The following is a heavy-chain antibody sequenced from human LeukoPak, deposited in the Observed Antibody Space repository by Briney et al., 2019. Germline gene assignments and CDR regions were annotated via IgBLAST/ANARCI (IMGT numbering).Heavy chain of an antibody. D-gene: IGHD6-19*01. Sequence: GGSLRLSCSASGFTFYRFAMHWVRQAPGKGLEYLSGIGSNGRSTHNADSVKGRFTISRENSKNTLFLQMTSLRAEDTAVYYCVNQISGWVYWGQGTLVTVSS. J-gene: IGHJ4*02. CDR3: VNQISGWVY. CDR2: IGSNGRST. CDR1: GFTFYRFA. V-gene: IGHV3-64D*06.